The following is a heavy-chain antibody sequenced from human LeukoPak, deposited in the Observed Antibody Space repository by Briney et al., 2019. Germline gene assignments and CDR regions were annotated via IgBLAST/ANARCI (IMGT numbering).Heavy chain of an antibody. Sequence: TGGSLRLSCAASGFTFSSYTMNWVRQAPGKGLEWISHISSGSSTIYYADSVKGRFTVSRDNAKNSLYLQMNSLRAEDTAVYYCARYHYGSQGYWGQGTLVTVSS. J-gene: IGHJ4*02. CDR2: ISSGSSTI. CDR3: ARYHYGSQGY. CDR1: GFTFSSYT. V-gene: IGHV3-48*01. D-gene: IGHD3-10*01.